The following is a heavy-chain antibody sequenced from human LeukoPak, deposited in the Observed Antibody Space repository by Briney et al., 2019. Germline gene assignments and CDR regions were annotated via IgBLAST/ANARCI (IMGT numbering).Heavy chain of an antibody. CDR3: ARDRNYYDSSGYHRVDY. J-gene: IGHJ4*02. Sequence: GGSLRLSCAASGFTFSDYYMSWIRQAPGKGLEWVSYISSSGITIYYADSVKGRFTISRDNAKNSLYLQMNSLRAEDTAVYYCARDRNYYDSSGYHRVDYWAQGTLVTVSS. CDR1: GFTFSDYY. D-gene: IGHD3-22*01. V-gene: IGHV3-11*04. CDR2: ISSSGITI.